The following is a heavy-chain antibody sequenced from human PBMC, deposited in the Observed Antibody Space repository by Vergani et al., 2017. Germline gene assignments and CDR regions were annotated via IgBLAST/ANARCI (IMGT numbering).Heavy chain of an antibody. V-gene: IGHV3-30*03. CDR3: AREKAYYYDSSGYYQS. CDR2: ISYDGSNK. Sequence: QVQLVESGGGVVQPGRSLRLSCAASGFTFSSYGMHWVRQAPGKGLEWVAVISYDGSNKYYADSVKGRFTISRDNSKNTLYLQMNSLRAEDTAVYYCAREKAYYYDSSGYYQSWGQGTLVTVSS. D-gene: IGHD3-22*01. CDR1: GFTFSSYG. J-gene: IGHJ5*02.